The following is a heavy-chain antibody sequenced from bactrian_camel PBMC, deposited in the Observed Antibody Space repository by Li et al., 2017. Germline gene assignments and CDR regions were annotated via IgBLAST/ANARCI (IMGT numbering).Heavy chain of an antibody. CDR1: EDISTFFV. D-gene: IGHD1*01. CDR2: MHSPGSE. Sequence: HVQLVESGGASVQAGGSLKLPCVASEDISTFFVGWFRQVPGKGREAIAIMHSPGSETYADSVTGRATISKDHAKNTVDLHMVSLKPEDTAMYYCAADFRRRRAPRLTDVLDLAYKGRGTQVTVS. J-gene: IGHJ4*01. V-gene: IGHV3S53*01.